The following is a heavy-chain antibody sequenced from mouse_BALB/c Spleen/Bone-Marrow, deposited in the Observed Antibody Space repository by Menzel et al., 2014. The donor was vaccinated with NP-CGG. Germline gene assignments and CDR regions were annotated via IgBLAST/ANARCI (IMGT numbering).Heavy chain of an antibody. Sequence: QVQLQQSGAELMKPGASMKISCKATGYTFSSYWIEWVKQRPGHGLEWIGEILPGSGSTNYNERFKGKATFTADPSSNTAYMQLSSLTSEDSAVYYCARAYYVNYDAMDYWGQGTSVTVSS. D-gene: IGHD2-10*01. CDR2: ILPGSGST. V-gene: IGHV1-9*01. CDR3: ARAYYVNYDAMDY. CDR1: GYTFSSYW. J-gene: IGHJ4*01.